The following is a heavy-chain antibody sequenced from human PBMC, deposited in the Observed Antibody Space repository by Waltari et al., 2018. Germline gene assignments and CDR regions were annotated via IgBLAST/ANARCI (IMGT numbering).Heavy chain of an antibody. V-gene: IGHV1-2*02. CDR1: GYTFTGYY. CDR2: INPYSGGT. J-gene: IGHJ4*02. CDR3: ATAPDAFQIIN. Sequence: QVQLVQSGAAVKKPGASVKVSCQTSGYTFTGYYMYWLRQAPGQGLEWMGWINPYSGGTADAQKFQGRVTLTRETSISTAYMELNRLISDDSAMYYCATAPDAFQIINWGQGTLVTVSS. D-gene: IGHD2-2*01.